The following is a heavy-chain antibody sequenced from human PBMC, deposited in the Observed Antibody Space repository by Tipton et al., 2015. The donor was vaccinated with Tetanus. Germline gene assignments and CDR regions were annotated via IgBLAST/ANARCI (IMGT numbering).Heavy chain of an antibody. CDR3: ARGRGLGPHEYFEH. Sequence: QLVQSGAEVKKPGASVKVSCKASGYTFTHYGVNWVRQAPGQGLEWMGWISPFNENVNYAEKFKGRLTMTTDRSTATVYMDSRSLRSDDTAIYYCARGRGLGPHEYFEHWGQGTLVTVSS. J-gene: IGHJ5*02. D-gene: IGHD3/OR15-3a*01. CDR1: GYTFTHYG. V-gene: IGHV1-18*01. CDR2: ISPFNENV.